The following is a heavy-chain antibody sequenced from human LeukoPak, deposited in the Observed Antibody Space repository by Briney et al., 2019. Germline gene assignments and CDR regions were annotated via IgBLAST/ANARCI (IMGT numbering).Heavy chain of an antibody. CDR2: ISSSGSTI. CDR3: ARDSRDENGEYYYGMDV. J-gene: IGHJ6*04. V-gene: IGHV3-48*03. Sequence: GGSLRLSCAASGFTFSGYEMNWVRQAPGKGLEWVSYISSSGSTIYYADSVKGRFTISRDNAKNSLFLQMNSLRAEDTAVYYCARDSRDENGEYYYGMDVWGKGTTVTVSS. CDR1: GFTFSGYE. D-gene: IGHD1-1*01.